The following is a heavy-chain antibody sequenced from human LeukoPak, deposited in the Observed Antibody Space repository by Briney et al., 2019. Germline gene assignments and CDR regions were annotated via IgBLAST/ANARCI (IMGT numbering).Heavy chain of an antibody. Sequence: TSETPSPTLTVPGSPLRRRSHYWSPLGHPPGKGVGCTGSIYYSGSTYYNPPVNPRLRIPVDTFHNHPSLKQSARTAADTAVYYCARYKRQLGAFDIWGQGTMVTVSS. CDR1: GSPLRRRSHY. CDR3: ARYKRQLGAFDI. J-gene: IGHJ3*02. D-gene: IGHD6-13*01. CDR2: IYYSGST. V-gene: IGHV4-39*07.